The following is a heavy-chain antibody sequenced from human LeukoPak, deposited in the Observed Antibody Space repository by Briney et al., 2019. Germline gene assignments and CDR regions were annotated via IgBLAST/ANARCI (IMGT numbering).Heavy chain of an antibody. Sequence: PGGSLRLSCVASGVTLSNYAMSWARQAPGKGLEWVSGISSSGSGGNTYYADSVKGRFTISRDNSKNTLYLQMNSLRAEDTAVYYCAKSYYYDSSGYYQFFDYWGQGTLVTVSS. D-gene: IGHD3-22*01. CDR1: GVTLSNYA. CDR2: ISSSGSGGNT. CDR3: AKSYYYDSSGYYQFFDY. J-gene: IGHJ4*02. V-gene: IGHV3-23*01.